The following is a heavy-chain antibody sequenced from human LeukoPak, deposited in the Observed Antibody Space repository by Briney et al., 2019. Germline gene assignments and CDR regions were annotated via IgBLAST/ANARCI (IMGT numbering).Heavy chain of an antibody. V-gene: IGHV4-59*01. J-gene: IGHJ4*02. D-gene: IGHD4-23*01. CDR1: GGSISSYY. CDR2: IYYSGST. Sequence: PSETLSLTCTVSGGSISSYYWSWIRQPPGKGLEWIGYIYYSGSTNYNPSLKSRVTISVDTSKNQFSLKLSSVTAADTAVYYCARIEDYGGNSVNYWGQGTLVTDSS. CDR3: ARIEDYGGNSVNY.